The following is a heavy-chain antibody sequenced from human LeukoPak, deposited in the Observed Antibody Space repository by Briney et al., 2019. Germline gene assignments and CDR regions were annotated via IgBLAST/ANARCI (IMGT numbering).Heavy chain of an antibody. J-gene: IGHJ4*02. CDR3: AKDGGLWVSAHWGDS. V-gene: IGHV3-23*01. D-gene: IGHD7-27*01. CDR2: TTTGGPNT. Sequence: GGSLRLSCTASGFTSSSYTMSWVRQAPGKGLKWVSTTTTGGPNTYYADSVKGRFTVSRDDSKNTLYLQMNSLRAEDTAVYYCAKDGGLWVSAHWGDSWGRGTLVTVSS. CDR1: GFTSSSYT.